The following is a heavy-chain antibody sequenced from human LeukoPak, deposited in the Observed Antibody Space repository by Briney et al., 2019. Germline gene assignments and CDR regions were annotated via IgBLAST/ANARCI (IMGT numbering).Heavy chain of an antibody. CDR1: GFTVSSNY. D-gene: IGHD6-19*01. Sequence: GGSLRPSCEVSGFTVSSNYMSWVRQAPGKGLEWVSVIYSGGSTYYADSVKGRFTISRDNSKNTLYLQMNSLRAEDTAVYYCARGSNKQWLVPCFDYWGQGTLVTVSS. V-gene: IGHV3-53*01. J-gene: IGHJ4*02. CDR2: IYSGGST. CDR3: ARGSNKQWLVPCFDY.